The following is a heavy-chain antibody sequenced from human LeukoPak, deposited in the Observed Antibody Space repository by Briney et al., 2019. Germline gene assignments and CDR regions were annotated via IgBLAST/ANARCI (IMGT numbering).Heavy chain of an antibody. CDR2: IYSGGST. CDR1: GFTVSSNY. D-gene: IGHD2-21*01. Sequence: GGSLRLSCAASGFTVSSNYMSCVRQAPGKGLEWVSVIYSGGSTYYADSVKGRFTISRDNPKNTLYLQMNSLRVEDTAVYYCARVSFRYYFDYWGQGTLVTVSS. J-gene: IGHJ4*02. V-gene: IGHV3-53*01. CDR3: ARVSFRYYFDY.